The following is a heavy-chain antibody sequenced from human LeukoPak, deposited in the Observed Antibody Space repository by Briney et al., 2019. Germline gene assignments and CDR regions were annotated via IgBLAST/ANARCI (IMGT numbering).Heavy chain of an antibody. J-gene: IGHJ6*02. D-gene: IGHD6-13*01. CDR1: GGSISSYY. V-gene: IGHV4-59*12. Sequence: SETPSLTCTVSGGSISSYYWSWIRQPPGKGLEWIGEIYHSGSTNYNPSLKSRVTISVDKSKNQFSLKLSSVTAADTAVYYCARVPIGGYSSSWAYYYGMDVWGQGTTVTVSS. CDR3: ARVPIGGYSSSWAYYYGMDV. CDR2: IYHSGST.